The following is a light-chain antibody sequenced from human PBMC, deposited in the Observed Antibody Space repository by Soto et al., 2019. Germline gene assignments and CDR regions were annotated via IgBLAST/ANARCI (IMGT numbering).Light chain of an antibody. V-gene: IGLV2-23*02. J-gene: IGLJ3*02. CDR3: CSYAGSSTLWV. CDR1: SSDVGSYNL. Sequence: QLVLTQPASVSGSPGQSITISCTGTSSDVGSYNLVSWYQQHPGKAPKLMIYEVSKRPSGVSNRFSGSKSGNTASLTISGLQAEDEADYYCCSYAGSSTLWVFGGGTQLTV. CDR2: EVS.